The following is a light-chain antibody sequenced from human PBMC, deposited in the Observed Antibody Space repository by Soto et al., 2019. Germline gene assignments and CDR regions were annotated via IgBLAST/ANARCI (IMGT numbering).Light chain of an antibody. V-gene: IGKV3-15*01. CDR2: GAS. Sequence: EIVMTQSPATLSVSPGERATLSCRASQSFSSNLAWYQQKPGQAPMLLIYGASTRATGIPARFSGSGSGTEFTLTISSLQSEDFAVYYCQQYNNWPLPFGQGTKV. CDR1: QSFSSN. J-gene: IGKJ1*01. CDR3: QQYNNWPLP.